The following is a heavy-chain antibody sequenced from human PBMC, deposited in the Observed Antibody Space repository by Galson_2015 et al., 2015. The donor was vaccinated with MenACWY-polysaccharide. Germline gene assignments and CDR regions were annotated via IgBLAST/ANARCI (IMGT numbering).Heavy chain of an antibody. CDR2: IWYDGGKR. CDR1: DFTFSAHG. CDR3: ARDVHYNDYLGYYFDY. V-gene: IGHV3-33*01. D-gene: IGHD4-11*01. Sequence: SLRLSCAASDFTFSAHGMHWVRQAPGKGLEWVASIWYDGGKRYYADAVEGRFAVSRDNSQSALYLQMDSLGVEDTAMYYCARDVHYNDYLGYYFDYWSQGALVTVSS. J-gene: IGHJ4*01.